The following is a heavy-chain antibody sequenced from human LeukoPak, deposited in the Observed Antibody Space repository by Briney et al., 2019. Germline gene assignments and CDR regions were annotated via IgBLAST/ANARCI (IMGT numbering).Heavy chain of an antibody. CDR2: IWYDGSNK. J-gene: IGHJ6*03. Sequence: PGRSLRLSCAASGFTFSSYGMHWVRQAPGKGLEWVAVIWYDGSNKYYADSVKGRFTISRDNSKNTLYLQMNSLRAEDTAVYYCARDSYYYDSSGYYYVNYYMDVWGKGTTVTVSS. CDR1: GFTFSSYG. V-gene: IGHV3-33*01. D-gene: IGHD3-22*01. CDR3: ARDSYYYDSSGYYYVNYYMDV.